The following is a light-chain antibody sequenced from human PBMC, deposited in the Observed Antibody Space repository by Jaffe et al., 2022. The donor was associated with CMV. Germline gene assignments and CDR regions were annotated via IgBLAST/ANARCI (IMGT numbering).Light chain of an antibody. Sequence: DIQMTQSPSSVSASVGDRVTITCRASQDISSWLAWYQQKPGKVPKLLIYAATSLQSGVPSRFNGSGSGTDFTLTISSLQPEDFATYYCQQANSFPHTFGGGTKVEIK. CDR3: QQANSFPHT. V-gene: IGKV1D-12*01. J-gene: IGKJ4*01. CDR2: AAT. CDR1: QDISSW.